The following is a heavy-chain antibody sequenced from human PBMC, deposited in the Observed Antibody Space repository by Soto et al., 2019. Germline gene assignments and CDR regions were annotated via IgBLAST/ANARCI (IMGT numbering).Heavy chain of an antibody. CDR1: GFTFSSYW. CDR2: INEDGSEK. Sequence: GGSLRLSCAVSGFTFSSYWMSWVRQAPGKGLEWVANINEDGSEKYYVDSVKGRFTISRDNAKNSLYLQMSSLRAEDTAVYYCARGKVDFDYWGQGTLVTVSS. J-gene: IGHJ4*02. V-gene: IGHV3-7*04. CDR3: ARGKVDFDY. D-gene: IGHD2-2*01.